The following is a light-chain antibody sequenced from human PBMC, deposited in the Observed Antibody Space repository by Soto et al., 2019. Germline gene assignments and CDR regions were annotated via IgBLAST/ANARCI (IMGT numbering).Light chain of an antibody. CDR3: QQYGSSPYT. CDR1: QRVSSSY. Sequence: EIVLTQSPGTLSLSPGERATLSCRARQRVSSSYLAWYQQKPGQAPRLLIYGASSRATGIPDRFSGSGSGTDFTLTISRLETEDFAVYYCQQYGSSPYTFGQGTKLEIK. CDR2: GAS. J-gene: IGKJ2*01. V-gene: IGKV3-20*01.